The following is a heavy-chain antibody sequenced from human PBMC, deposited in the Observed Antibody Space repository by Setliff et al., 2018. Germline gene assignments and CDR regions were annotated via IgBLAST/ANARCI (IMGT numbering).Heavy chain of an antibody. CDR1: GGSITDENSW. V-gene: IGHV4-61*02. Sequence: PSETLSLTCTVSGGSITDENSWWAWIRQPAGKRPEWLGLIYIRGGTDYNPSLKSRVTIPLDTSRNQFSLNLTSVTAADTAVYYCAVDHVTNIAESGYGYTRIDPWGQGIQVTVS. CDR3: AVDHVTNIAESGYGYTRIDP. D-gene: IGHD6-19*01. CDR2: IYIRGGT. J-gene: IGHJ5*02.